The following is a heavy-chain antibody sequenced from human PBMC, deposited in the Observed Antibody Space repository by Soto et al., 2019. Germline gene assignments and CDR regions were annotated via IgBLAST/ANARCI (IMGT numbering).Heavy chain of an antibody. CDR1: GGSFSGYY. CDR2: INHSGST. V-gene: IGHV4-34*01. CDR3: ARRKLYYYYGMDV. J-gene: IGHJ6*02. Sequence: SETLSLTCAVYGGSFSGYYWSWIRQPPGKGLEWIGEINHSGSTNYNPSLKSRVTISVDTSKNQFSLKLSSVTAADTAVYYCARRKLYYYYGMDVWGQGTTVTVSS.